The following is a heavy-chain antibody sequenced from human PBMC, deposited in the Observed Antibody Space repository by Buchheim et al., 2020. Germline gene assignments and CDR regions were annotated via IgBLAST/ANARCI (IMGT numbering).Heavy chain of an antibody. CDR1: GYTFTSYY. V-gene: IGHV1-46*01. Sequence: QVQLVQSGAEVKKPGASVKVSCKASGYTFTSYYMHWVRQAPGQGLEWMGIINPSGGSTSYAQKFQGRVTMTRDTSTSTVYMGLSSLRSEDTAVYYCARGGGGQLVARYNWFDPWGQGTL. CDR2: INPSGGST. J-gene: IGHJ5*02. CDR3: ARGGGGQLVARYNWFDP. D-gene: IGHD6-13*01.